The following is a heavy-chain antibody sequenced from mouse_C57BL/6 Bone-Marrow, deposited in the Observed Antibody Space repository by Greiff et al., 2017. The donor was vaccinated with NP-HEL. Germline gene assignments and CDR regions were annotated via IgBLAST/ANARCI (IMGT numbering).Heavy chain of an antibody. CDR3: ANSNRYFDV. D-gene: IGHD2-5*01. CDR2: INPNNGGT. V-gene: IGHV1-26*01. Sequence: EVQLQQSGPELVKPGASVKISCKASGYTFTDYYMNWVKQSHGKSLEWIGDINPNNGGTSYNQKFKGKATLTVDKSSSTAYMELRSLTSEDSAVYYCANSNRYFDVWGTGTTVTVSS. J-gene: IGHJ1*03. CDR1: GYTFTDYY.